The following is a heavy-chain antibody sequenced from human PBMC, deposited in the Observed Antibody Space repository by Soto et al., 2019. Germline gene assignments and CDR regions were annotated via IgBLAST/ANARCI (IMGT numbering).Heavy chain of an antibody. CDR3: ATVGPPLSGAFTYGYEGPFDY. J-gene: IGHJ4*02. CDR2: IIGVFPTT. CDR1: GGSQA. V-gene: IGHV1-69*06. Sequence: QVQLVQSGAEVKKPGSSVKVSCKTSGGSQATSWVRQTPGHGPEWLGGIIGVFPTTNKAEKFEGRVTITPDKSTGTAYMELSGLTSVDTAVYYCATVGPPLSGAFTYGYEGPFDYWGQGILVIVSS. D-gene: IGHD5-18*01.